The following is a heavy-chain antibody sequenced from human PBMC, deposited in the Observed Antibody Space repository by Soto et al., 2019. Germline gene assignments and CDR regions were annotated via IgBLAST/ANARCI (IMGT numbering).Heavy chain of an antibody. V-gene: IGHV4-39*01. Sequence: SETLSLTCTVSGGSISSRGYYGGWIRQPPGKGLEWIGTISYSGSTYYNPSLRNRITISVDTSNNQFSLKLSSVTAVDTAVYFCTRRYNYGSGKYAVDVWGQAPTVTVSS. CDR2: ISYSGST. CDR3: TRRYNYGSGKYAVDV. J-gene: IGHJ6*02. CDR1: GGSISSRGYY. D-gene: IGHD3-10*01.